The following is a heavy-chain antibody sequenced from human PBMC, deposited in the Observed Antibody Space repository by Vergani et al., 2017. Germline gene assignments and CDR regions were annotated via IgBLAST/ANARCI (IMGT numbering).Heavy chain of an antibody. J-gene: IGHJ4*02. CDR3: ARVVRYCTNGVCYRGVDY. Sequence: QVQLQESGPGLVKPSETLSLTCTVSGGSISSYYWSWIRQPPGKGLEWIGYIYYSGSTNYNPSLKSRVTISVDTSKNQFSLKLSSVTAADTAVYYCARVVRYCTNGVCYRGVDYWGQGTLVTVSS. CDR2: IYYSGST. V-gene: IGHV4-59*08. D-gene: IGHD2-8*01. CDR1: GGSISSYY.